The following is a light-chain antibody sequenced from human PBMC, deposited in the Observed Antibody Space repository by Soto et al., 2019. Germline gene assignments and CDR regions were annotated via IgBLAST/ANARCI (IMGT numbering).Light chain of an antibody. J-gene: IGLJ1*01. Sequence: HSVLTQPASVSGSPGQSITISCTGTSSDVGVYNYVSWYQQHPGKAPKLMIYEVSNRPSGVSNRFSGSKSGNTASLTISGLQAEDEADYYCSSYTSSSTPYVFGTGTKVTV. V-gene: IGLV2-14*01. CDR1: SSDVGVYNY. CDR3: SSYTSSSTPYV. CDR2: EVS.